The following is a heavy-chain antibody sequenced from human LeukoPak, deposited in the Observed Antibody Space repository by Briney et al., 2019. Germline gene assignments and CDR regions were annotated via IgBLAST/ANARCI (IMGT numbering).Heavy chain of an antibody. CDR3: ARETRGTVGSY. V-gene: IGHV3-21*04. CDR2: ISSSSSSI. Sequence: GGSLRLSCAASGFTFSSYTMNWVRQAPGKGLEWVSSISSSSSSIYYVDSLRGRFTISRDNAKSSLYLQMNSLRAEDTAVYYCARETRGTVGSYWGQGTLVTVSS. J-gene: IGHJ4*02. CDR1: GFTFSSYT. D-gene: IGHD1-26*01.